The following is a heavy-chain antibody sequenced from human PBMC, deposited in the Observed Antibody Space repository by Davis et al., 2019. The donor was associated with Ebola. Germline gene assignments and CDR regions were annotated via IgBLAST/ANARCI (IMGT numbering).Heavy chain of an antibody. V-gene: IGHV3-33*08. CDR3: ARDRPLDFFFGDYYGMDV. CDR2: IWFDGSNE. CDR1: GFTFSNAW. Sequence: GESLKISCAASGFTFSNAWMSWVRQAPGKGLEWVAVIWFDGSNEYYADSVKGRFTISRDNSKNTLHLHMKSLRAEDTAVYYCARDRPLDFFFGDYYGMDVWGQGTTVTVSS. J-gene: IGHJ6*02. D-gene: IGHD3-16*01.